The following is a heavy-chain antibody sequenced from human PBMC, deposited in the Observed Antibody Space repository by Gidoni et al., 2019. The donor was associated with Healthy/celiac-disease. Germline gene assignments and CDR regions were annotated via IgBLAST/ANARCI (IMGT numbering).Heavy chain of an antibody. J-gene: IGHJ6*02. CDR1: GFTFSSNS. V-gene: IGHV3-21*01. Sequence: EVQLVESGGGLVKPGGSLRLSGAASGFTFSSNSMNWVRQFTGKGLEWVSSIISSSSYISYADSVKGRFTISRDNAKNSLYLQMNSLRAEDTAVYYCARDQAGMDVWGQGTTVTVSS. CDR3: ARDQAGMDV. CDR2: IISSSSYI.